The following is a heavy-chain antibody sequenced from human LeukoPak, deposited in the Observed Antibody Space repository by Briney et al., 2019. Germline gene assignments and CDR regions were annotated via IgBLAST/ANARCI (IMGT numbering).Heavy chain of an antibody. J-gene: IGHJ5*02. CDR1: GFTFSSYW. V-gene: IGHV3-7*01. D-gene: IGHD1-26*01. Sequence: GGSLRLSCAASGFTFSSYWMGWVRQAPGMGLEWVATIKQDGSEKYYLDSLKGRFTISRDNAKNSLFLQMNSLRAEDTAVYYCAGARGWEFSSWGQGTLVTVSS. CDR3: AGARGWEFSS. CDR2: IKQDGSEK.